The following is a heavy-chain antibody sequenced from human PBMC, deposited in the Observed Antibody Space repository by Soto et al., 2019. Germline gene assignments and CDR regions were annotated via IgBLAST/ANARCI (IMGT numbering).Heavy chain of an antibody. CDR3: ARRDILTGSDAFDI. V-gene: IGHV1-69*02. D-gene: IGHD3-9*01. CDR2: IIPILGIA. J-gene: IGHJ3*02. Sequence: QVQLVQSGAEVKKPGSSVKVSCKASGGTFSSYTISWVRQAPGQGLEWMGRIIPILGIANYAQKFQGRVTSTADKSTSPAYMELSSVRSEDTAVYYCARRDILTGSDAFDIWGQGTMVTVSS. CDR1: GGTFSSYT.